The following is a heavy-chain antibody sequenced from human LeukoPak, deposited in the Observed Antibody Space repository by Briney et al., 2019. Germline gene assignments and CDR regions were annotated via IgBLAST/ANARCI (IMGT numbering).Heavy chain of an antibody. CDR3: AKPRRQEIPYHCMDV. J-gene: IGHJ6*03. D-gene: IGHD1-14*01. V-gene: IGHV3-7*01. CDR1: GFNFNTYD. Sequence: GGSLRLSCEVSGFNFNTYDMSWVRQAPGKGLEWVASVKHDGSETYYVDSVKGRFTISRDNAKKSVSLQMNSLRAEDTAVYYCAKPRRQEIPYHCMDVWGKGTTVTVSS. CDR2: VKHDGSET.